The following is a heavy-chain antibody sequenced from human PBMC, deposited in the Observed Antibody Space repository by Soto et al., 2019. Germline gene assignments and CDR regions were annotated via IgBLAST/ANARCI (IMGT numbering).Heavy chain of an antibody. CDR1: GFTFSSYS. J-gene: IGHJ5*02. V-gene: IGHV3-48*01. CDR2: ISSSSSTI. D-gene: IGHD2-2*01. CDR3: ASGGQYQLPDDNWFDP. Sequence: PGGSLRLSCAASGFTFSSYSMNWVRQAPGKGLEWVSYISSSSSTIYYADSVKGRFTISRDNAKNSLYLQMNSLRAEDTAVYYCASGGQYQLPDDNWFDPWGQGTLVTVSS.